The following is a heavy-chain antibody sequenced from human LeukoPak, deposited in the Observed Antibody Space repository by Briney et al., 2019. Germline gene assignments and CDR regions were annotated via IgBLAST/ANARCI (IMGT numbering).Heavy chain of an antibody. Sequence: GGSLRLSCAASGFTFSSYAMHWVRQAPGKGLEWVAVIPYDGSNKYYADSVKGRFTISRDNSKNTLYLQMNSLRAEDTAVYYCASIGAVAGPYYFDYWGQGTLVTVSS. CDR1: GFTFSSYA. V-gene: IGHV3-30-3*01. CDR2: IPYDGSNK. CDR3: ASIGAVAGPYYFDY. D-gene: IGHD6-19*01. J-gene: IGHJ4*02.